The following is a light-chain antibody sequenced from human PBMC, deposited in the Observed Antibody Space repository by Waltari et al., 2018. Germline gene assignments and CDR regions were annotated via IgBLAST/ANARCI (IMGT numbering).Light chain of an antibody. CDR2: VNSDGGH. CDR1: GGHTYYA. CDR3: QTWDTGIRV. V-gene: IGLV4-69*01. Sequence: QLVVTQSPSASASLGASVKLTCTLSGGHTYYAITWHQQQPQKGPRFLMKVNSDGGHNKGDGSPDRFSGSSSGTERYLTISSLQSEDEADYHCQTWDTGIRVFGGGTKLIVL. J-gene: IGLJ3*02.